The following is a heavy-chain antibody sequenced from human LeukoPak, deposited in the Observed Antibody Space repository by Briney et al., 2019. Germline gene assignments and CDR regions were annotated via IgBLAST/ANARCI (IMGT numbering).Heavy chain of an antibody. V-gene: IGHV3-7*01. CDR2: IKQDGSEK. CDR3: ARDWQLDY. Sequence: GGSLTLSWAAPGFTLSSYWMSCVRQAPGKGLEWVANIKQDGSEKYYVDSVKGRFTISRDNAKNSLYLQMNSLRANDTAVYYCARDWQLDYWGQGTLVTVSS. CDR1: GFTLSSYW. D-gene: IGHD5-24*01. J-gene: IGHJ4*02.